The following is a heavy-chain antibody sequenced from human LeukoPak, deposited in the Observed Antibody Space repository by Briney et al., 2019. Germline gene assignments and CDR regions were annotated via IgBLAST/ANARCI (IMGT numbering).Heavy chain of an antibody. J-gene: IGHJ4*02. Sequence: GGSLRLSCAASGFSFSTYWMHWVRQVPGKGPEWVSHITPDGSSTNYADSVKGRFTISRDNAKNTLYLQMNSLRAEDTAVYYCSSQISRGGNWGQGTLVSVSS. D-gene: IGHD3-16*01. V-gene: IGHV3-74*01. CDR3: SSQISRGGN. CDR2: ITPDGSST. CDR1: GFSFSTYW.